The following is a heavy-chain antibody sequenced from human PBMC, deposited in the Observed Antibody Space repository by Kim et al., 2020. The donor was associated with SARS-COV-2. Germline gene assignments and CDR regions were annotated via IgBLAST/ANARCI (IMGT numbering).Heavy chain of an antibody. CDR3: AREGGGSGSYYDY. J-gene: IGHJ4*02. D-gene: IGHD3-10*01. CDR1: GFTFSSYS. CDR2: ISSSSSYI. V-gene: IGHV3-21*01. Sequence: GGSLRLSCAASGFTFSSYSMNWVRQAPGKGLEWVSSISSSSSYIYYADSVKGRFTISRDNAKNSLYLQMNSLRAEDTAGYYCAREGGGSGSYYDYWGQGTLVTVSS.